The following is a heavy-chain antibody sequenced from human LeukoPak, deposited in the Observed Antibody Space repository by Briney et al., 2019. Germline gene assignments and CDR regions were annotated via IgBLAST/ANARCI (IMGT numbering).Heavy chain of an antibody. CDR2: ISGSGGST. Sequence: QPGGSLRLSCAASGFTFSSYAMSWVRQAPGKGLEWVSAISGSGGSTYYADSVKGRFTISRDNSKNTLYLQMNSLRAEDTAVYYCYPAMANKHAWIQLWVSWLYYYGMDVWGQGTTVTVSS. V-gene: IGHV3-23*01. CDR1: GFTFSSYA. CDR3: YPAMANKHAWIQLWVSWLYYYGMDV. J-gene: IGHJ6*02. D-gene: IGHD5-18*01.